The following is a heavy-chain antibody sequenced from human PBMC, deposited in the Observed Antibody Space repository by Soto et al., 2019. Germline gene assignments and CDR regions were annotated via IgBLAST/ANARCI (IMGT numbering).Heavy chain of an antibody. CDR1: GFTFSSYS. CDR3: ARDEDDDYGDDYCMDV. Sequence: PGGSLRLSCAASGFTFSSYSMNWVRRAPGKGLEWVSYISSSSSTIYYADSVKGRFTISRDNAKNSLYLQMNSLRDEDTAVYYCARDEDDDYGDDYCMDVWAQGTTVTVSS. J-gene: IGHJ6*02. CDR2: ISSSSSTI. V-gene: IGHV3-48*02. D-gene: IGHD4-17*01.